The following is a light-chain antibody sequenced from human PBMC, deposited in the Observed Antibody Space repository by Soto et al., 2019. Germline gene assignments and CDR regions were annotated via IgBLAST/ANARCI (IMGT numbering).Light chain of an antibody. J-gene: IGLJ1*01. Sequence: QSALTQPASVSGSPGQSIAVPCSGTSSDIGAYIHVSWYQQHPGKAPKLMIYDVSNRPSGVSDRFSGSKSGNTASLTISGLQAEDEADYYCTSYTTSGTYVFGAGTKLTVL. V-gene: IGLV2-14*03. CDR2: DVS. CDR1: SSDIGAYIH. CDR3: TSYTTSGTYV.